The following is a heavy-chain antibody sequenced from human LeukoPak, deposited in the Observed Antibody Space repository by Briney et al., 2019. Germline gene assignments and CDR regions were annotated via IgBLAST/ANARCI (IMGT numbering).Heavy chain of an antibody. CDR1: GFTFSGYW. V-gene: IGHV3-7*01. J-gene: IGHJ6*04. D-gene: IGHD2/OR15-2a*01. CDR2: IKHDGNEK. CDR3: ARNRYMDV. Sequence: GGSLRLSCAVSGFTFSGYWMSWVRQAPGKGLEWVANIKHDGNEKYYVDSVKGRFSISRDNANNSLYLQMNSLRAEDTAVYYCARNRYMDVWGKGTTVTVSS.